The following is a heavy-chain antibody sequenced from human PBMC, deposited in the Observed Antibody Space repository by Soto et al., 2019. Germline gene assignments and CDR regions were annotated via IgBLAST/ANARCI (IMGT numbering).Heavy chain of an antibody. CDR1: RYSFTSYW. J-gene: IGHJ6*02. CDR2: IYPGDSDI. D-gene: IGHD6-19*01. CDR3: ARQPSNGQWYV. Sequence: GESLKISCKGSRYSFTSYWIGWLRQMPGTGLEWIAIIYPGDSDIRYNPSFQGQVTISADKSISTAYLQWSSLKASDTAMYYCARQPSNGQWYVWGQGTTVTVS. V-gene: IGHV5-51*01.